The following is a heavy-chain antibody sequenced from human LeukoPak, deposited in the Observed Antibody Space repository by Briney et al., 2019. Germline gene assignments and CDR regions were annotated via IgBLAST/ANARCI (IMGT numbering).Heavy chain of an antibody. V-gene: IGHV3-7*01. CDR1: GFTVSSNY. Sequence: GGSLRLSCAASGFTVSSNYMNWVRQAPGKGLEWVANIKYDGIEKYYVDSVKGRFTISRDNAKNSLYLHMNSLRDDDTAVYYCARNLVTEPTGDWFDPWGQGTLVTVSS. CDR3: ARNLVTEPTGDWFDP. J-gene: IGHJ5*02. CDR2: IKYDGIEK. D-gene: IGHD3-10*01.